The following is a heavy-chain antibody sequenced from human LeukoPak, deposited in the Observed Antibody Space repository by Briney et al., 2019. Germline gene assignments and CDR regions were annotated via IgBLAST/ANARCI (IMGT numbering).Heavy chain of an antibody. CDR1: GFTFSSYS. CDR3: ARDSGGSGYAPDAFDI. CDR2: ISSSSSYI. D-gene: IGHD5-12*01. Sequence: PGGSLRLSCAASGFTFSSYSMNWVRQAPGKGLEWVSYISSSSSYIYYADSVKGRFTISRDNAKNSLYLQMNSLRAEDTAVYYCARDSGGSGYAPDAFDIWGQGTMVTVSS. J-gene: IGHJ3*02. V-gene: IGHV3-21*05.